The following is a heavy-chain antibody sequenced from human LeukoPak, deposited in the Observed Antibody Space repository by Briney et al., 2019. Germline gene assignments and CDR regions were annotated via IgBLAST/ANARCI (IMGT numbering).Heavy chain of an antibody. J-gene: IGHJ6*03. CDR2: IRYDGSNK. Sequence: PGGSLGLSCAASGFTFSSYGMHWVRQAPGKGLEWVAFIRYDGSNKYYADSVKGRFTISRDNSKNTLYLQMNSLRAEDTAVYYCAKDFWRYRNYYYYYMDVWGKGTTVTISS. CDR1: GFTFSSYG. V-gene: IGHV3-30*02. CDR3: AKDFWRYRNYYYYYMDV. D-gene: IGHD1-1*01.